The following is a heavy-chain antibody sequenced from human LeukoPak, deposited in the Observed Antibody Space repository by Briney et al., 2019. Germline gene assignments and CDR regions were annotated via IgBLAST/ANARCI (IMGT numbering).Heavy chain of an antibody. D-gene: IGHD6-19*01. J-gene: IGHJ4*02. Sequence: GGSLRLSCAASGFTFSSYGMHWVRQAPGKGLEWVAVISYDGSNKYYADSVKGRFTISRDNSKNTLYLQMNSLRAEDTAVYYCAKGGWDSSGWYMGYWGQGTLVTVSS. V-gene: IGHV3-30*18. CDR3: AKGGWDSSGWYMGY. CDR2: ISYDGSNK. CDR1: GFTFSSYG.